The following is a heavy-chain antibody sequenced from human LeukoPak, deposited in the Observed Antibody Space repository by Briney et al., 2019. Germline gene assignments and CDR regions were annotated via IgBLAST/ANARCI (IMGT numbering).Heavy chain of an antibody. Sequence: GGSLRLSCAASGFTFSSYGMSWVRQAPGKGLEWVSAISGSGGSTYYADSVKGRFTISRDNSKNTLYLQMNSLRAEDTAVYYCAKPAGYCSGGSCYPNAFDIWGQGTMVTVPS. CDR1: GFTFSSYG. CDR3: AKPAGYCSGGSCYPNAFDI. CDR2: ISGSGGST. J-gene: IGHJ3*02. D-gene: IGHD2-15*01. V-gene: IGHV3-23*01.